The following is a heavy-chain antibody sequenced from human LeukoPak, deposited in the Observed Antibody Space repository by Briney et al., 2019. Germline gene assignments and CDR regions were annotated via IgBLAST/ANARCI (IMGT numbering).Heavy chain of an antibody. CDR3: ARLVDYGSGSYQPHYFQH. CDR2: IYYSGST. Sequence: PSETLSLTCTISGGSISGYYWSWIRQPPGKGLEWIGYIYYSGSTNYNPSLKSRVTTSVDTSKNQFSLKLSSVTAADTAVYYCARLVDYGSGSYQPHYFQHWGQGTLVTVSS. V-gene: IGHV4-59*08. D-gene: IGHD3-10*01. CDR1: GGSISGYY. J-gene: IGHJ1*01.